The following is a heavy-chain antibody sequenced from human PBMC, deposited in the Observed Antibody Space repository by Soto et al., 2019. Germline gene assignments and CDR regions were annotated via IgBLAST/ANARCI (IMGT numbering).Heavy chain of an antibody. V-gene: IGHV3-30-3*02. Sequence: QVQRVESGGGVVQPGRSLRVSCAASGFTFSNYAMHWVRQAPGKGREWVAIMSYDGNTKYYADSVKGRCTISRDNSKNTLYLQISRLRHEDKGVYYCAKYIYDFWSGYLTGGGMDVGGQGSTDTVS. CDR3: AKYIYDFWSGYLTGGGMDV. CDR2: MSYDGNTK. CDR1: GFTFSNYA. D-gene: IGHD3-3*01. J-gene: IGHJ6*02.